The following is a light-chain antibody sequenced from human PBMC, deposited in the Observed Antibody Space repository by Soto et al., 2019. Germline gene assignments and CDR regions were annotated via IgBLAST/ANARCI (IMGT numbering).Light chain of an antibody. V-gene: IGKV3-15*01. CDR1: QSVSSN. CDR2: GAS. Sequence: EIVMTQSPATLSVSPGERATLSCRASQSVSSNLAWYQQKPGQAPRLLIYGASTRATGIPARFSGSGSGTEFTLTISSLQSEDFAVYYCQQYNEWPPFTFGQGTQLEIK. CDR3: QQYNEWPPFT. J-gene: IGKJ5*01.